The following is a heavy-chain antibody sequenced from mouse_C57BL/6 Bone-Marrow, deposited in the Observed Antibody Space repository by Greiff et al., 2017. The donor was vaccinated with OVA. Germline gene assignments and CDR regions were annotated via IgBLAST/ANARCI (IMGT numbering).Heavy chain of an antibody. CDR3: ARGAN. J-gene: IGHJ2*01. V-gene: IGHV1-80*01. CDR1: GYAFSNYW. CDR2: IYPGDGDI. Sequence: VKLQESGAELVKPGASVKISCKASGYAFSNYWMNWVKQRPGQGLEWIGQIYPGDGDINNNGKFKGKTTVTADKSSSTASVQYSSLTSEDSALYFWARGANWCRGTTLTVSS.